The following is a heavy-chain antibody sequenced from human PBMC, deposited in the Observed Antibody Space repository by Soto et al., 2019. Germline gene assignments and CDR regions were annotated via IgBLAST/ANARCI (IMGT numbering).Heavy chain of an antibody. Sequence: ASVKVSCKASGYTFTSYGISWVRQAPGQGLEWMGWINPSDGNRNFAQKFEDRVTMTTATSTNTVFLELSSLKASDSAMYYCARLTLAHDSSGYHIFDYWGLGTLVTVSS. D-gene: IGHD3-22*01. CDR3: ARLTLAHDSSGYHIFDY. J-gene: IGHJ4*02. CDR2: INPSDGNR. CDR1: GYTFTSYG. V-gene: IGHV1-18*01.